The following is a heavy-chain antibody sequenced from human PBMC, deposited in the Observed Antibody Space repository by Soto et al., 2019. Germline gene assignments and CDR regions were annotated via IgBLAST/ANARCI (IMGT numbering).Heavy chain of an antibody. CDR3: ASWVIALGGTGYFRH. CDR1: GFTFASHA. J-gene: IGHJ1*01. V-gene: IGHV3-23*01. CDR2: ISANGGRA. Sequence: EAQLLESGGDLIQPGGSLTLSCAASGFTFASHAMSWVRQAPGKGLEWVSGISANGGRANYADSVKGRFSLSRDNSKNTMFLQMDSLTAEDTAIYYCASWVIALGGTGYFRHWGQGTLVPVS. D-gene: IGHD6-19*01.